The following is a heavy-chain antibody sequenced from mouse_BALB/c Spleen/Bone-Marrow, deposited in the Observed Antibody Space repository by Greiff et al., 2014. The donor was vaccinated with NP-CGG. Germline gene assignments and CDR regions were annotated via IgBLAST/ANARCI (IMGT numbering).Heavy chain of an antibody. V-gene: IGHV1-61*01. J-gene: IGHJ3*01. CDR2: IYPSDSET. Sequence: QVQLKQSGTEVVRPGASVKLSCKASGYSFTTYWMNWVKQRPGQGLEWIGMIYPSDSETRLNQKFKDKATLTVDKSSSTAYMQHNSPPSEDSSVYYCAREKVYYGITWFAYWGQGTLLTVSA. CDR1: GYSFTTYW. D-gene: IGHD2-1*01. CDR3: AREKVYYGITWFAY.